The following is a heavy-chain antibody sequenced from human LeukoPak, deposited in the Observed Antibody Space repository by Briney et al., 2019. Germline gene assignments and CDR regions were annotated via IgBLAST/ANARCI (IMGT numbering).Heavy chain of an antibody. D-gene: IGHD5-18*01. J-gene: IGHJ4*02. CDR2: IRSKANSYAT. CDR3: TSPTRGYSYAPREGYFDY. V-gene: IGHV3-73*01. CDR1: GHTFSGSA. Sequence: GGSLRLSCAASGHTFSGSAMHWVRQASGKGLEWVGRIRSKANSYATAYAASVKGRFTISRDDSKDTAYLQMNSLKTEDTAVYYCTSPTRGYSYAPREGYFDYWGQGTLVTVSS.